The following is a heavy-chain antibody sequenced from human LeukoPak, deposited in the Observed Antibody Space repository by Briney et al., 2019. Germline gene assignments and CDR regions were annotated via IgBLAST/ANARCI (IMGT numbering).Heavy chain of an antibody. CDR2: IIPILGIA. J-gene: IGHJ4*02. D-gene: IGHD3-10*01. CDR1: GGTFSSYA. Sequence: GASVKVSCKASGGTFSSYAISWVRQAPGQGLEWMGRIIPILGIANYAQKFQGRVTITADKSTSTAYMELSSLRSEDTAVYYCAREGMVLGVIYYWGQGTLVTVSS. V-gene: IGHV1-69*04. CDR3: AREGMVLGVIYY.